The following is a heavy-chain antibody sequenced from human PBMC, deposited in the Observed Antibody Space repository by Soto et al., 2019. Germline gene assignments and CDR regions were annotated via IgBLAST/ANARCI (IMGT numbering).Heavy chain of an antibody. V-gene: IGHV4-39*01. CDR3: ARQSAVAGNWFDP. CDR2: IYYSGST. D-gene: IGHD6-19*01. CDR1: GGSISSRSYY. Sequence: NPSETLSLTCTVSGGSISSRSYYWGWIRQPPRKGLEWIGSIYYSGSTYYKPSLKSRVTISVDTSKNQFSLKLSSVTAADTAVYYCARQSAVAGNWFDPWGQGTLVTVSS. J-gene: IGHJ5*02.